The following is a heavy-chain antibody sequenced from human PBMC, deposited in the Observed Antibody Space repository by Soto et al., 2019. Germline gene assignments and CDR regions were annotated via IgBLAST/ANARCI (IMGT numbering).Heavy chain of an antibody. V-gene: IGHV3-15*01. CDR1: GFNLSHPW. D-gene: IGHD3-9*01. J-gene: IGHJ4*02. CDR2: IKSKTDGGTA. CDR3: TTGIYYDILTGYHNVAY. Sequence: GGSLRLSCVASGFNLSHPWMTWVRQAAGNVLEWVGRIKSKTDGGTADYAAPVKGRATISRDDSKNTVYLQMNSLKTEDTAVYYCTTGIYYDILTGYHNVAYWGQGALVTVS.